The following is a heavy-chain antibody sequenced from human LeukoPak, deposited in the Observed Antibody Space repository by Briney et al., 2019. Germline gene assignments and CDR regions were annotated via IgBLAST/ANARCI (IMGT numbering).Heavy chain of an antibody. CDR2: ISSTGGST. V-gene: IGHV3-23*01. Sequence: GGSLRLSCAASGFTFANYAMSWVRQAPGKGLEWVSTISSTGGSTYYADSVMGRFTISRDNSKNTLYLQMNSLRVEDTAIYYCAKDPSPYCGGDCYFDCWGQGTLVTVSS. CDR1: GFTFANYA. CDR3: AKDPSPYCGGDCYFDC. D-gene: IGHD2-21*02. J-gene: IGHJ4*02.